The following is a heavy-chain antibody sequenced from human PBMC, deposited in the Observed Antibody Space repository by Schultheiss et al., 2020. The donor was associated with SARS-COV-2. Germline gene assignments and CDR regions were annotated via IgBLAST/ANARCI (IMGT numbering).Heavy chain of an antibody. V-gene: IGHV4-59*11. D-gene: IGHD3-16*01. CDR1: GGSISSHY. CDR3: ARAQRDHTLRGGNWYFDL. Sequence: SETLSLTCTVSGGSISSHYWSWIRQPPGKGLEWIGYIYYSGSTNYNPSLKSRVTISVDTSKNQFSLKLSSVTAADTAVYYCARAQRDHTLRGGNWYFDLWGRGTLVTVSS. J-gene: IGHJ2*01. CDR2: IYYSGST.